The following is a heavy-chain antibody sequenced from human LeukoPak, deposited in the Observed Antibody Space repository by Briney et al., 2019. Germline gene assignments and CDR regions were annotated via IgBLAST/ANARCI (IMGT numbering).Heavy chain of an antibody. V-gene: IGHV3-66*01. CDR2: IYSGGST. D-gene: IGHD3-10*01. J-gene: IGHJ6*02. CDR3: ARRSMVRGVIMSLDYYGMDV. CDR1: GFTVSSNY. Sequence: GGSLRLSCAASGFTVSSNYMSWVRQAPGKGLEWVSVIYSGGSTYYADSVKGRFTISRDNSKNTLYLQMNSLRAEDTAVYYCARRSMVRGVIMSLDYYGMDVWGQGTTVTVSS.